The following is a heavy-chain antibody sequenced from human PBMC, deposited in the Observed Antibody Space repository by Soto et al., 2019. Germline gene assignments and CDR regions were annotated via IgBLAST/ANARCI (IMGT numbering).Heavy chain of an antibody. J-gene: IGHJ6*02. CDR1: GYTFTGYY. Sequence: ASVEVSCKASGYTFTGYYMPWVRQAPGQWLEWIGWLNPNSGGTNYAQKFQGWVTMPRDTSMSIAYMELCRLRSDDTAVYYCARDLRTMVTGYYDMDFWRQGPTGTFS. D-gene: IGHD5-18*01. CDR2: LNPNSGGT. CDR3: ARDLRTMVTGYYDMDF. V-gene: IGHV1-2*04.